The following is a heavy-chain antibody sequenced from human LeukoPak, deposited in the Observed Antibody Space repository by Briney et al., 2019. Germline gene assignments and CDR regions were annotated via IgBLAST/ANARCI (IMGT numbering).Heavy chain of an antibody. V-gene: IGHV1-18*01. J-gene: IGHJ5*02. Sequence: ASVKVSCKASGYTFTSYGISWVRQAPGQGLAWMGWISAYNGNTNYAQKLQGRVTMTTDTSTSTASMELRSMRSDDTAVYYCARTLSDITDGYNYWFDPWGQGTLVTVSS. CDR3: ARTLSDITDGYNYWFDP. CDR2: ISAYNGNT. CDR1: GYTFTSYG. D-gene: IGHD5-24*01.